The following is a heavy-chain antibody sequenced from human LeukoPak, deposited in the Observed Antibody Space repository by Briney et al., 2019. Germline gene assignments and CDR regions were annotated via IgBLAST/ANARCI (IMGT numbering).Heavy chain of an antibody. CDR3: ARLVNYYDSSGYYPVRAFDI. Sequence: SETLSLTCTVSGGSISSYYWSWIRQPPGKGLEWIGYIYYSGSTNYNPSLKSRVTISVDTSKNQFSLKLSSVTAADTAVYYCARLVNYYDSSGYYPVRAFDIWGQGTMVTVSS. CDR1: GGSISSYY. V-gene: IGHV4-59*08. J-gene: IGHJ3*02. D-gene: IGHD3-22*01. CDR2: IYYSGST.